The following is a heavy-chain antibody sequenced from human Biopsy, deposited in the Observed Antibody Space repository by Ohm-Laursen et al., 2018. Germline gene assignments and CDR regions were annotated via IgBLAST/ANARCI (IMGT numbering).Heavy chain of an antibody. Sequence: SLRLSCAASGFTFSDYWMGWVRQARGKGLEWVANIKQDGNEKYYVDSVMGRFTISRDNSKNSLYLQMNSLRAEYTAVYYCARARGSGRLRYHFDYWGQGTLVTVSS. D-gene: IGHD1-26*01. CDR1: GFTFSDYW. CDR3: ARARGSGRLRYHFDY. CDR2: IKQDGNEK. J-gene: IGHJ4*02. V-gene: IGHV3-7*01.